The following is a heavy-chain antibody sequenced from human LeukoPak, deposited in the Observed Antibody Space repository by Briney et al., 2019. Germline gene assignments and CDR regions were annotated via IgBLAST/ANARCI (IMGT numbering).Heavy chain of an antibody. D-gene: IGHD3-10*01. CDR2: ISGGTSGT. V-gene: IGHV3-23*01. J-gene: IGHJ5*02. CDR3: ARFTMVRGVIIRGFDP. CDR1: RFTFGSYW. Sequence: GGSLRLSCAASRFTFGSYWMSWVRQAPGKGLEWVSTISGGTSGTHYADSVRGRFTISRDNSKNTLYLQLNSLRAEDTAVYYCARFTMVRGVIIRGFDPWGQGTLVTVSS.